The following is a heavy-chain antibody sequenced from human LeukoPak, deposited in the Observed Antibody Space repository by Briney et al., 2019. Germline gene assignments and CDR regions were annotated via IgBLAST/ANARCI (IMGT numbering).Heavy chain of an antibody. CDR1: GFTFTSSA. CDR2: IVVGSGNT. D-gene: IGHD4-11*01. J-gene: IGHJ6*02. CDR3: AAELHPGGYYYYGMDV. Sequence: ASVKVSCKASGFTFTSSAVQWVRQARGQRLEWIGWIVVGSGNTNYAQKFQERVTITRDMSTSTAYMELSSLRSEDTAVYYCAAELHPGGYYYYGMDVWGQGTTVTVS. V-gene: IGHV1-58*01.